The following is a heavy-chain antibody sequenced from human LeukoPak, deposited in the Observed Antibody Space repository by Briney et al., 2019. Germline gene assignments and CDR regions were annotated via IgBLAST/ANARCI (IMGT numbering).Heavy chain of an antibody. CDR2: INPNSGGT. CDR3: ARDGANKVRGVHYYYMDV. CDR1: GYTFTGYY. V-gene: IGHV1-2*06. J-gene: IGHJ6*03. D-gene: IGHD3-10*01. Sequence: ASVKVSCKXSGYTFTGYYMHWVRQAPGQGLEWMGRINPNSGGTNYAQKFQGRVTMTRDTSINTAYMELSRLTSDDTAVYYCARDGANKVRGVHYYYMDVWGKGTTVTVSS.